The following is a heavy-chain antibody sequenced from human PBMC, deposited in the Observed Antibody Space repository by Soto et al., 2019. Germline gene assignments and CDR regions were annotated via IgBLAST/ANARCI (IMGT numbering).Heavy chain of an antibody. D-gene: IGHD1-1*01. J-gene: IGHJ4*02. CDR3: ARATRYFGSFDS. CDR2: IYTGGST. Sequence: PGGSLRLSCAASGFNVSNNYMTWLRQAPGKGLEWVSVIYTGGSTYYAASVKGRSSISRDSSKNMVFLHMNSLRVEDTAVYYCARATRYFGSFDSWGQGTLVTVYS. V-gene: IGHV3-53*01. CDR1: GFNVSNNY.